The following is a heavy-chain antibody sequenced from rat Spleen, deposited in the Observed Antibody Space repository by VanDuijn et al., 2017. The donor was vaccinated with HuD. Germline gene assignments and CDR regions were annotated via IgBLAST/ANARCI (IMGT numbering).Heavy chain of an antibody. V-gene: IGHV3-3*01. CDR2: INSAGNT. J-gene: IGHJ3*01. CDR1: GYSISSAYR. D-gene: IGHD1-6*01. CDR3: ARSEGTHYYLPFAD. Sequence: EVQLQESGPGLVKPSQSLSLTCSVTGYSISSAYRWNWIRKFPGNKLEWMGYINSAGNTNYNPSLKSRISISRDTSKNQFSLQVNSLSTEDTATYYCARSEGTHYYLPFADWGQGTLVTVSS.